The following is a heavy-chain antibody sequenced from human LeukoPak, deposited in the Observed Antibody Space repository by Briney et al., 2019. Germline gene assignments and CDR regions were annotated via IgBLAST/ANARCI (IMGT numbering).Heavy chain of an antibody. Sequence: ASVKVSCKASGYTFTSYGISWVRQAPGQGLEWMGWISAYNGNTNYAQKLQGRVTMTTDTSTSTAYMELRSLRSDDTAVYYCERDYYDDRRNYYYYMDVWGKGTTVTVSS. V-gene: IGHV1-18*01. CDR2: ISAYNGNT. J-gene: IGHJ6*03. D-gene: IGHD3-22*01. CDR3: ERDYYDDRRNYYYYMDV. CDR1: GYTFTSYG.